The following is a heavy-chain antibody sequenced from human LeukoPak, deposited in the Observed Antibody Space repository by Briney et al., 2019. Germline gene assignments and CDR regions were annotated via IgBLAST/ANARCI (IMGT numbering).Heavy chain of an antibody. CDR2: ISDTGTT. CDR3: TRGHYGP. CDR1: GFSVNSAW. J-gene: IGHJ5*02. D-gene: IGHD3-10*01. Sequence: GGSLTLSCAVPGFSVNSAWMNWARQAQGKGLEWVGRISDTGTTEYAAPVKGRFTVSRDSKNTLYLQMNSLKAEDTAVYHCTRGHYGPWGQGTLVTVSS. V-gene: IGHV3-15*07.